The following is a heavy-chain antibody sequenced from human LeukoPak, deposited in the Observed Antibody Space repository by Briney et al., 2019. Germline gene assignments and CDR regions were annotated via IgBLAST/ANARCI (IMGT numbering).Heavy chain of an antibody. Sequence: GGSLRLSCAASGFTFDDYAMHWVRHAPGKGLEWVSGISWNSGSIGYADSVEGRFTISRDNAKNSLYLQMNSLRAEDMALYYCAKDRFRDTAMAIDYWGQGTLVTVSS. CDR2: ISWNSGSI. CDR1: GFTFDDYA. D-gene: IGHD5-18*01. J-gene: IGHJ4*02. V-gene: IGHV3-9*03. CDR3: AKDRFRDTAMAIDY.